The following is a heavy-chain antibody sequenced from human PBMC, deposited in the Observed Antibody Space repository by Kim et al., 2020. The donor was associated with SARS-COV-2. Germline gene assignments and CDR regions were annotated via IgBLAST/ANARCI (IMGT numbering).Heavy chain of an antibody. CDR2: IYYSGRN. CDR1: GGSISSSSYY. Sequence: SETLSLTCTVSGGSISSSSYYWGWIRPPPGKGLEWIGSIYYSGRNYYNPSLKSRVTISVDTSKNQFSLKLSSVTAADTAVYYCAYQWLVRDHDAFDFWGQGTIVTVSS. CDR3: AYQWLVRDHDAFDF. V-gene: IGHV4-39*01. D-gene: IGHD6-19*01. J-gene: IGHJ3*01.